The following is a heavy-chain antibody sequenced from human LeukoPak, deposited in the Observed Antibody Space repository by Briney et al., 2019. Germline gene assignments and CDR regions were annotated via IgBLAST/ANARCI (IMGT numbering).Heavy chain of an antibody. CDR2: INRSVSA. V-gene: IGHV4-34*01. D-gene: IGHD2-8*01. CDR1: GGSFSGYY. J-gene: IGHJ4*02. CDR3: ARSLGYYTSNVCYLKY. Sequence: SETLSLTCAVYGGSFSGYYWSWIRQPPGKGLELTGEINRSVSANYNPSLTSLFTISVDTSMNQFSVKLSSVAAADMEVYCCARSLGYYTSNVCYLKYWGQGTLVAVSS.